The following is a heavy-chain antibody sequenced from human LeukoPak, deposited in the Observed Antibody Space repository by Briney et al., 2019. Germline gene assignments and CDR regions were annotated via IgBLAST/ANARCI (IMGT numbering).Heavy chain of an antibody. Sequence: SETLSLTCTVSGGSISSYYWSWIRQPAGKGLEWIGRIYTSGSTNYNPSLKSRVTMSVDTSKNQFSLKLSSVTAADTAVYYCAAYSSSGGYFQHWGQGTLVTVSS. CDR2: IYTSGST. CDR3: AAYSSSGGYFQH. V-gene: IGHV4-4*07. D-gene: IGHD6-6*01. J-gene: IGHJ1*01. CDR1: GGSISSYY.